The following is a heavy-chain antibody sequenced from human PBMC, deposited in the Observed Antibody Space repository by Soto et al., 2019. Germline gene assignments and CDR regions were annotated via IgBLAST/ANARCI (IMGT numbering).Heavy chain of an antibody. V-gene: IGHV4-39*01. Sequence: PSETLSLTCTVSGGSISSSSYYWGWIRQPPGKGLEWIGSIDHSGNTYYNPSLKSRVTISVDTSKNQFSLQLSSVTAADTAVYYCARSPTAGTIAWFDPWGQGTLVTVSS. CDR3: ARSPTAGTIAWFDP. CDR2: IDHSGNT. J-gene: IGHJ5*02. D-gene: IGHD6-13*01. CDR1: GGSISSSSYY.